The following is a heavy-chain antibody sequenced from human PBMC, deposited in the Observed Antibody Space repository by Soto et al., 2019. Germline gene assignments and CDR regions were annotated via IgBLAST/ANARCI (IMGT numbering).Heavy chain of an antibody. Sequence: QLQLQESGPGLVKPSETLSLTCTVSGGSITSTNFYWGWIRQTPGKGLEWIGSVHYTGITDYNPSLKSRVSISVDTSKNNCSLRLTSVTAADTAVLYCARPLAGDDLGYYARAFDLWGRGTKVTVSS. J-gene: IGHJ3*01. CDR3: ARPLAGDDLGYYARAFDL. V-gene: IGHV4-39*02. CDR2: VHYTGIT. CDR1: GGSITSTNFY. D-gene: IGHD3-22*01.